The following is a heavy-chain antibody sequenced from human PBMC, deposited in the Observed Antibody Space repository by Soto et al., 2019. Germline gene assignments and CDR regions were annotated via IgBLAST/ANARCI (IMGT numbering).Heavy chain of an antibody. D-gene: IGHD5-18*01. CDR2: IYPGDSDT. CDR3: ARVDTAMVPNYYYGMDV. CDR1: GYSFTSYW. Sequence: GESLKISCKGSGYSFTSYWIGWVRQMPWKGLEWMGIIYPGDSDTRYSPSFQGQVTISADKSISTAYLQWSSLKASDTAMYYCARVDTAMVPNYYYGMDVWGQGTTVTVSS. J-gene: IGHJ6*02. V-gene: IGHV5-51*01.